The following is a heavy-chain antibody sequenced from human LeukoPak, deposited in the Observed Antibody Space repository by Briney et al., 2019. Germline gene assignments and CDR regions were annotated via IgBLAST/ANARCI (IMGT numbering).Heavy chain of an antibody. J-gene: IGHJ3*02. CDR1: GYTFTSYG. CDR3: ARGLPWRPAAINSAFDI. V-gene: IGHV1-18*01. CDR2: ISAYNGNT. Sequence: GASVKVSCKASGYTFTSYGISWVRQAPGQGLEWMGWISAYNGNTNYAQKLQGRVTMTRDTSISTAYMELSRLRSDDTAVYYCARGLPWRPAAINSAFDIWGQGTMVTVSS. D-gene: IGHD2-2*01.